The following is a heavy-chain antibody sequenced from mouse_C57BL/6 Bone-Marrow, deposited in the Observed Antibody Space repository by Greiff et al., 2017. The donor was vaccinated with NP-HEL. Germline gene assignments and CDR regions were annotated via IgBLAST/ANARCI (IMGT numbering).Heavy chain of an antibody. CDR1: GYTFTSYW. CDR2: IDPSDSYT. CDR3: ARGLLWYPYYFDY. D-gene: IGHD2-1*01. V-gene: IGHV1-50*01. Sequence: QVQLQQPGAELVKPGASVKLSCKASGYTFTSYWMQWVKQRPGQGLEWIGEIDPSDSYTNYNQKFKGKATLTVDTSSSTAYIQLSSLTSEDSAVYYCARGLLWYPYYFDYWGQGTTLTVSS. J-gene: IGHJ2*01.